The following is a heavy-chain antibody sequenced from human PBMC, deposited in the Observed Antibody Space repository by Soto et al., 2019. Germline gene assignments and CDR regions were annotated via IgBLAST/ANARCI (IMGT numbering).Heavy chain of an antibody. D-gene: IGHD4-17*01. V-gene: IGHV4-39*01. CDR3: VSQRTTVPTQAYFDY. CDR2: VYYRGRS. Sequence: SETLALTCTGSGGSVTNSRYYWGWIRQSPGKGLEWIGSVYYRGRSYSKSSVKSRVTISVDTSKNRFSLSLNSVTASDTAVYFCVSQRTTVPTQAYFDYWGPGALVTVSS. CDR1: GGSVTNSRYY. J-gene: IGHJ4*02.